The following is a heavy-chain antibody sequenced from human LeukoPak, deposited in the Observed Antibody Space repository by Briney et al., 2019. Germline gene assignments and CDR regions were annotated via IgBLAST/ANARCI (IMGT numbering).Heavy chain of an antibody. CDR2: ISSSSSYI. CDR1: GFTFSSYS. Sequence: GGSLRLSCAASGFTFSSYSMNWVRQAPGTGLEWVSSISSSSSYIYYADSVKGRFTISRDNAKNSLYLQMNSLRAEDTAVYYCAREVSEACSSTSCLYYFDYWGQGTLVTVSS. CDR3: AREVSEACSSTSCLYYFDY. D-gene: IGHD2-2*01. J-gene: IGHJ4*02. V-gene: IGHV3-21*01.